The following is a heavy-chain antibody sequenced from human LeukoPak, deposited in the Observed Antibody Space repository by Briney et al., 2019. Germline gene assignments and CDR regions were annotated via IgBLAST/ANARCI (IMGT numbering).Heavy chain of an antibody. CDR3: AKDGPRGIATREYYFDY. CDR1: GFTFSSYG. Sequence: GGSLRLSCAASGFTFSSYGMHWVRQAPGKGLEWVAVISYDGSNKYYADSVKGRFTISRDNSKNTVYLQMNSLRAEDTAVYYCAKDGPRGIATREYYFDYWGQGTLVTVSS. V-gene: IGHV3-30*18. D-gene: IGHD6-6*01. J-gene: IGHJ4*02. CDR2: ISYDGSNK.